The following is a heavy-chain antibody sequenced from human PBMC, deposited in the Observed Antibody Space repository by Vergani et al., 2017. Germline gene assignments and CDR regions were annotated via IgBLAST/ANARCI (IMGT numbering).Heavy chain of an antibody. V-gene: IGHV3-23*01. CDR3: PKWRGTYYYASSCYYAPPRAVRNYYYMDV. D-gene: IGHD3-22*01. CDR2: ISGSGGST. CDR1: GFTFSSYA. J-gene: IGHJ6*03. Sequence: EVQLLESGGGLVQPGGSLRLSCAASGFTFSSYAMSWVRQAPGKGLEWVSAISGSGGSTYYADSVKGRFTISRDNSKNTLYLQMNSLRAEDTAVYYCPKWRGTYYYASSCYYAPPRAVRNYYYMDVWGKGTTVTVSS.